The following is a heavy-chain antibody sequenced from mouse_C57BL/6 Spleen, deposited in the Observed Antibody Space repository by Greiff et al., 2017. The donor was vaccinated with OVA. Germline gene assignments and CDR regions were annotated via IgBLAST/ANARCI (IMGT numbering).Heavy chain of an antibody. Sequence: EVMLVESEGGLVQPGSSMKLSCTASGFTFSDYYMAWVRQVPEKGLEWVANINYDGSSTYYLDSLKSRFIISRDNAKNILYLQMSSLKSEDTATYYCARTSYGSGYFDVWGTGTTVTVSS. CDR3: ARTSYGSGYFDV. CDR1: GFTFSDYY. J-gene: IGHJ1*03. D-gene: IGHD1-1*01. CDR2: INYDGSST. V-gene: IGHV5-16*01.